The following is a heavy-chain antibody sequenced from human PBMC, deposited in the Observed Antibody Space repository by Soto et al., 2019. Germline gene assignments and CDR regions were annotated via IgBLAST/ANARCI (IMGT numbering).Heavy chain of an antibody. V-gene: IGHV3-11*01. CDR1: GFTFSAYY. D-gene: IGHD6-19*01. J-gene: IGHJ4*02. CDR3: ARDRGAVVGQYFDD. Sequence: GGSLRLSCAASGFTFSAYYMSWIRQAPGKGLEWISYISSSGDTGNYADSVKGRFTVSRDNAKNSLYLQMNSLRAEDTAVYYCARDRGAVVGQYFDDWGQGTLVTVSS. CDR2: ISSSGDTG.